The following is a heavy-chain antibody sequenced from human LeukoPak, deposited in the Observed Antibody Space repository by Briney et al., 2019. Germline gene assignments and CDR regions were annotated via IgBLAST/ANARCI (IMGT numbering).Heavy chain of an antibody. CDR2: INHSGST. D-gene: IGHD2/OR15-2a*01. V-gene: IGHV4-34*01. CDR3: AREASFVDY. CDR1: GGSFSGYY. Sequence: SETLSLTCAVYGGSFSGYYWSWIRQPPGKGLEWIGEINHSGSTNYNPSLKSRVTMSVDTSKNQFSLKLSSVTAADTAVYYCAREASFVDYWGQGTLVTVSS. J-gene: IGHJ4*02.